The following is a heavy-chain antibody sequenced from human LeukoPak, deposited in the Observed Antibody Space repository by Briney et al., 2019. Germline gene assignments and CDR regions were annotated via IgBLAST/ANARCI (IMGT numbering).Heavy chain of an antibody. CDR1: GGSISSYY. CDR2: IYYSGST. Sequence: PSETLSLTCTVSGGSISSYYWSWIRQPPGKGVEWIGYIYYSGSTNYNPSLKSRVTISVDTSKNQFSLKLSSVTAADTAVYYCAREKSPERKTWLQLGAFDVWGQGTVVTVSS. J-gene: IGHJ3*01. D-gene: IGHD5-24*01. V-gene: IGHV4-59*01. CDR3: AREKSPERKTWLQLGAFDV.